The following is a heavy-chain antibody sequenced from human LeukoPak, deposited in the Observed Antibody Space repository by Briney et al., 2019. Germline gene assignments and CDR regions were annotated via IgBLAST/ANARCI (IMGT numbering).Heavy chain of an antibody. D-gene: IGHD3-22*01. CDR2: ISSSSSYT. J-gene: IGHJ2*01. Sequence: GGSLRLSCAASGFTFSSYAMSWVRQAPGKGLEWVSYISSSSSYTNYADSVKGRFTISRDNAKNSLYLQMNSLRAEDTAVYYCAREGSSGYPGYFDLWGRGTLVTVSS. V-gene: IGHV3-11*05. CDR1: GFTFSSYA. CDR3: AREGSSGYPGYFDL.